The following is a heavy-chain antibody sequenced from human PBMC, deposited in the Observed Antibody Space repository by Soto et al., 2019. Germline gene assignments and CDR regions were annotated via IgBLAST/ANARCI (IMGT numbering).Heavy chain of an antibody. Sequence: GGSLRLSCAASGFTFSRYPMNWVRQSPGKGLEWAAGIWYDGSNKYYADSVKGRFTSSRDNAKNTLYLQMNSLRAEDTAVYYCAKAQFQQWLGSDYYYHAMDVWGQGTTVTVSS. CDR1: GFTFSRYP. V-gene: IGHV3-33*06. CDR3: AKAQFQQWLGSDYYYHAMDV. CDR2: IWYDGSNK. J-gene: IGHJ6*02. D-gene: IGHD6-19*01.